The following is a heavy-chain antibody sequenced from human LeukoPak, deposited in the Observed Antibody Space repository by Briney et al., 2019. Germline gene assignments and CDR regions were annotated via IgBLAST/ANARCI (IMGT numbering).Heavy chain of an antibody. CDR3: AREMAIAAAGISWFAP. J-gene: IGHJ5*02. Sequence: GGSLRLSCAASGFTFSSYWMTWVRQAPGKGLEWVANIKQDGSEKYYVDSVKGRFTISRDNAKKSLYLQMNSQRADDTAVYYCAREMAIAAAGISWFAPWGQGTLVTVSS. CDR1: GFTFSSYW. CDR2: IKQDGSEK. D-gene: IGHD6-25*01. V-gene: IGHV3-7*01.